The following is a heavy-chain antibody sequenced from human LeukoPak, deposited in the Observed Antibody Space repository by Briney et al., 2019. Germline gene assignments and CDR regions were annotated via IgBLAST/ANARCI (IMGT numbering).Heavy chain of an antibody. CDR1: GYTFTGYD. CDR3: ARGPGMATNNLGGFDY. Sequence: ASVKVSCKASGYTFTGYDINWVRQATGQGLEWMGWMNPNSGNTGYAQKFQGRVTITRNTSISTAYMELSSLRSEDTAVYYCARGPGMATNNLGGFDYWGQGTLVTVSS. CDR2: MNPNSGNT. J-gene: IGHJ4*02. V-gene: IGHV1-8*03. D-gene: IGHD5-24*01.